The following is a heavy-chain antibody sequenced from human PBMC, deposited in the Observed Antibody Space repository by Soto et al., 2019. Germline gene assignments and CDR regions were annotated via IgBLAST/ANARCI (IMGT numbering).Heavy chain of an antibody. Sequence: SETLSLTCTVSGGSISSYYWSWIRQPPGKGLEWIGYIYYSGSTNYNPSLKSRVTISVDTSKNQFSLKLSSVTAADTAVYYCASQTIYCSGGSCYSFVDWGQGTLVTVSS. CDR2: IYYSGST. CDR3: ASQTIYCSGGSCYSFVD. D-gene: IGHD2-15*01. V-gene: IGHV4-59*01. CDR1: GGSISSYY. J-gene: IGHJ4*02.